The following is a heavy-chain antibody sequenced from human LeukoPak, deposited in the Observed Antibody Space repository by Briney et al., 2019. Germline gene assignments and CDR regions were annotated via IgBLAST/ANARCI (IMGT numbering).Heavy chain of an antibody. D-gene: IGHD6-13*01. CDR1: GFTFSSYA. CDR3: AKDPLSAAGTRYYFDY. Sequence: PGGSLRLSCAASGFTFSSYAMSWVRHAPGKGLEWVSAISGSGGSTYYADAVKGRFTISRDNSKNTLYLQMNSLRAEDTAVYYCAKDPLSAAGTRYYFDYWGQGTLVTVSS. V-gene: IGHV3-23*01. J-gene: IGHJ4*02. CDR2: ISGSGGST.